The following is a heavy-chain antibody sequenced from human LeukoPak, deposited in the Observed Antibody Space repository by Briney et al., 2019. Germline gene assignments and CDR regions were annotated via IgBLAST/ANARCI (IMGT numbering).Heavy chain of an antibody. V-gene: IGHV3-30*18. J-gene: IGHJ5*02. CDR2: ISYDGNKK. Sequence: PGGSLRLSCAASGFAFSNFAMHWVRQAPGKGLEWVAVISYDGNKKYYGNSVKGRFTISRDNSKDTLHLQMNSLRADDTAVYYCTKVMWLSGLNGFDPWGQGTLVTVSS. CDR3: TKVMWLSGLNGFDP. CDR1: GFAFSNFA. D-gene: IGHD6-19*01.